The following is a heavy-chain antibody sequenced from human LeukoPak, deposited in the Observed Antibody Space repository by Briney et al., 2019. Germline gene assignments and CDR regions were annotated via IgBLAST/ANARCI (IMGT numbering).Heavy chain of an antibody. J-gene: IGHJ4*02. V-gene: IGHV1-69*13. Sequence: GASVKVSCKASGGTFSSYAISWVRQAPGQGLECMGGIIPIFGTANYAQKFQGRVTITADESTSTAYMELSSLRSEDTAVYYCARIPGESYYFDYWGQGTLVTVSS. CDR2: IIPIFGTA. CDR1: GGTFSSYA. CDR3: ARIPGESYYFDY. D-gene: IGHD3-10*01.